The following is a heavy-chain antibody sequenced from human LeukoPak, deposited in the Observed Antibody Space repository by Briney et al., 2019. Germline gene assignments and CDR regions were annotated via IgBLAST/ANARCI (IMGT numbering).Heavy chain of an antibody. CDR2: IIPIFGIA. V-gene: IGHV1-69*04. D-gene: IGHD2-15*01. CDR1: GGTFSSYA. Sequence: GASVKDSCKASGGTFSSYAISWVRQAPGQGLEWMGRIIPIFGIANYAQKFQGRVTITADKSTSTAYMELSSLRSEDTAVYCCASLYCSGGSCNFDYWGQGTLVTVSS. CDR3: ASLYCSGGSCNFDY. J-gene: IGHJ4*02.